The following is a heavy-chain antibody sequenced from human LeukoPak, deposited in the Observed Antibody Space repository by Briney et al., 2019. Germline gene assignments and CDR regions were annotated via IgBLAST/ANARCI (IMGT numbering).Heavy chain of an antibody. D-gene: IGHD2-15*01. CDR3: ARDRSWSLYYFDY. Sequence: GSLRLSCAASGFTFNNAWMNWVRQAPGKGLEWVGRIYTSGSTNYNPSLKSRVTMSVDTSKNQFSLKLSSVTAADTAVYYCARDRSWSLYYFDYWGQGTLVTVSS. J-gene: IGHJ4*02. CDR2: IYTSGST. V-gene: IGHV4-4*07. CDR1: GFTFNNAW.